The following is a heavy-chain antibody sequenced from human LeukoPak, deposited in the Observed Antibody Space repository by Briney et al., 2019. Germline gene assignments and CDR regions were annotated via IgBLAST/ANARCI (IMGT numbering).Heavy chain of an antibody. D-gene: IGHD6-19*01. V-gene: IGHV3-53*01. CDR2: IYSGGST. J-gene: IGHJ4*01. CDR1: GFTVSSNY. CDR3: ARGYSSGWYGCLFDY. Sequence: GGSLRLSCAASGFTVSSNYMSWVRQAPGKGLEWVSVIYSGGSTYYADSEKGRFTISRDNSKNTLYLQMNSLRAEDTAVYYCARGYSSGWYGCLFDYWGHGTLVTVSS.